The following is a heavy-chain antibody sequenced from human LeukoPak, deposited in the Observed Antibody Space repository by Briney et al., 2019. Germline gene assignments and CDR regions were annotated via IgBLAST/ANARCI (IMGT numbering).Heavy chain of an antibody. CDR3: ARWVCCSSTSCLDY. CDR1: GGTFSSYA. D-gene: IGHD2-2*01. CDR2: INPIFGTA. Sequence: SVKVSCKASGGTFSSYAISWVRQAPGQGLEWMGGINPIFGTANYAQKFQGRVTITADESTSTAYMKLSSLRSEDTAVYYCARWVCCSSTSCLDYWGQGTLVTVSS. J-gene: IGHJ4*02. V-gene: IGHV1-69*01.